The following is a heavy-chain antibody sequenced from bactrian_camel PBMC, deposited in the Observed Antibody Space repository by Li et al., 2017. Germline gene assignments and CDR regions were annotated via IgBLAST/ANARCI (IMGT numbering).Heavy chain of an antibody. V-gene: IGHV3S53*01. D-gene: IGHD2*01. CDR3: AADLFRCGRVLRSNFNS. CDR1: GYTVYSRQC. CDR2: IDRDGST. Sequence: HVQLVESGGGSVQAGGSLRLSCAASGYTVYSRQCMGWFRQAPGTEREGVATIDRDGSTNYADSVKGRFTISSDNAKNTLYLQMNSLKPEDTAMYYCAADLFRCGRVLRSNFNSWGQGTQVTVS. J-gene: IGHJ6*01.